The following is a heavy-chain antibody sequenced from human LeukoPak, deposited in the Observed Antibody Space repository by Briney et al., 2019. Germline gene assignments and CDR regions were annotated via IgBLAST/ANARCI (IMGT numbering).Heavy chain of an antibody. CDR3: ARSSRPAGAFDY. Sequence: PGGTLTLSCAASGFTISSYAMHWLRQAPGKGLEWVAVISYDGSNKYYADPVKGRFTISRDKSKNTLYLQMNSLRAEDTAVYYCARSSRPAGAFDYWGQGTLVTVSS. CDR2: ISYDGSNK. V-gene: IGHV3-30-3*01. D-gene: IGHD3-10*01. J-gene: IGHJ4*02. CDR1: GFTISSYA.